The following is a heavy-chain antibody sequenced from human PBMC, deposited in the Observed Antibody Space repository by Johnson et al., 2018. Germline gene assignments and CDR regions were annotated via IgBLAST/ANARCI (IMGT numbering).Heavy chain of an antibody. CDR3: ARESYASGSYYNGAGHFYYYGMDV. D-gene: IGHD3-10*01. J-gene: IGHJ6*02. CDR1: GFTFSSYW. CDR2: INQDGSEK. V-gene: IGHV3-7*01. Sequence: VQLVESGGGLVQPGGSLRLSCAASGFTFSSYWMNWVRQAPGKGLEWVANINQDGSEKYYVDSVKGRFTISRDNAKNSLYLQMNSLRAEDTAVYYCARESYASGSYYNGAGHFYYYGMDVWGQGTTVTVSS.